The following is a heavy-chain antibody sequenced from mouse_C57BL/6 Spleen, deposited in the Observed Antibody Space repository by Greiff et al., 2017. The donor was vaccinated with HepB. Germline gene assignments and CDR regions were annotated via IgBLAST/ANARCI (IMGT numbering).Heavy chain of an antibody. D-gene: IGHD3-2*02. Sequence: QVQLQQSGAELVKPGASVKISCKASGYAFSSYWMNWVKQRPGKGLEWIGQIYPGDGDTNYNGKFKGKATLTADKSSSTAYMQLSSLTSEDSAVYFCARSLDSSGPDYWGQGTTLTVSS. J-gene: IGHJ2*01. CDR3: ARSLDSSGPDY. V-gene: IGHV1-80*01. CDR2: IYPGDGDT. CDR1: GYAFSSYW.